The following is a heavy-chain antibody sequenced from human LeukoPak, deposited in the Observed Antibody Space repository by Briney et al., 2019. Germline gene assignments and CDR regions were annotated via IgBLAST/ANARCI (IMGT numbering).Heavy chain of an antibody. Sequence: GGSLRLSCAASGFTSSNAWMSWVRQAPGKGLEWVGRIKSKTDGGTTDYAAPVKGRFTISRDDSKNTLYLQMNSLKTEDTAVYYCTTGDYYDSSGYSQDAFDIWGQGTMVTVSS. V-gene: IGHV3-15*01. D-gene: IGHD3-22*01. CDR3: TTGDYYDSSGYSQDAFDI. CDR1: GFTSSNAW. CDR2: IKSKTDGGTT. J-gene: IGHJ3*02.